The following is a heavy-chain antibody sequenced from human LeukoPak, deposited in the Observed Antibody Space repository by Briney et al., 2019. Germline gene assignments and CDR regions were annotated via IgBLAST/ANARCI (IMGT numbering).Heavy chain of an antibody. CDR1: GFIFSNSA. CDR3: AKDIEEWLVKGGGCFDY. Sequence: GGSLRLSCAASGFIFSNSAMHWVRQAPGKGLEWVAVISYDGSNKYYADSVKGRFTISRDNSKNTLYLQMNSLRAEDTAVYYCAKDIEEWLVKGGGCFDYWGQGTLVTVSS. D-gene: IGHD6-19*01. J-gene: IGHJ4*02. V-gene: IGHV3-30*18. CDR2: ISYDGSNK.